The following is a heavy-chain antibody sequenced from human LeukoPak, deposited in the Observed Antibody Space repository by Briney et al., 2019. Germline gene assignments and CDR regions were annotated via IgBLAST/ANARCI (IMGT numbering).Heavy chain of an antibody. CDR2: MNPNSGNT. CDR1: GYTFTSYD. Sequence: ASVKVSCKASGYTFTSYDINWVRQATGQGLEWMGWMNPNSGNTGYAQKFQGRVTITRNTSISTAYMELSSLRSEDTAVYYCARGRHPDYGGYYFDYWGQGTLVTVSS. J-gene: IGHJ4*02. D-gene: IGHD4-23*01. V-gene: IGHV1-8*03. CDR3: ARGRHPDYGGYYFDY.